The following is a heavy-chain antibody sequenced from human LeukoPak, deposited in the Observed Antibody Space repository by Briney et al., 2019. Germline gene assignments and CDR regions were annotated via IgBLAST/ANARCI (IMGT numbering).Heavy chain of an antibody. CDR2: ISSSSSYI. CDR1: GFTFSSYS. V-gene: IGHV3-21*01. D-gene: IGHD6-13*01. J-gene: IGHJ4*02. Sequence: GGSLRLSCAASGFTFSSYSMNWVRQAPGKGLGWVSSISSSSSYIYYADSVKGRFTISRDNAKNSLYLQMNSLRAEDTAVYYCARDGGDSAAAAGTFYFDYWGQGTLVTVSS. CDR3: ARDGGDSAAAAGTFYFDY.